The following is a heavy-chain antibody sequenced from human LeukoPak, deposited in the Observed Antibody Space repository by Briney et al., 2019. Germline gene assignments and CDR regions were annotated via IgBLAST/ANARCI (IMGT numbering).Heavy chain of an antibody. CDR2: IFYSGST. Sequence: SETLSLTCTVSGGSISSSSYYWAWIRQPPGKGLEWIGSIFYSGSTYYNPSLKSRVTISVDTSKNQFSLKLSSATAADTAVYYCARPRGIRFLEWLSPGIFDYWGQGTLVTVSS. CDR3: ARPRGIRFLEWLSPGIFDY. J-gene: IGHJ4*02. CDR1: GGSISSSSYY. D-gene: IGHD3-3*01. V-gene: IGHV4-39*01.